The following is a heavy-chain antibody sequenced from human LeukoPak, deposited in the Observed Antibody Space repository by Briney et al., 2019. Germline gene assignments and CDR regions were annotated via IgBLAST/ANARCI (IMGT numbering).Heavy chain of an antibody. CDR2: ISGGGATT. D-gene: IGHD2-15*01. Sequence: GGSLRLSWVGSGFTSIAYALTWARQAPGKGLEWVSGISGGGATTYYADSVQGRFTISRDNSKSTLCLQMNSLRAEDTAVYYCAKQLGYCSDGSCYFPYWGQGTLVTVSS. CDR3: AKQLGYCSDGSCYFPY. J-gene: IGHJ4*02. CDR1: GFTSIAYA. V-gene: IGHV3-23*01.